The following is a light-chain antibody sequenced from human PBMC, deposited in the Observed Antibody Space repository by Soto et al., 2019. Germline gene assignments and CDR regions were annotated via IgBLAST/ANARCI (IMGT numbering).Light chain of an antibody. CDR2: WAS. J-gene: IGKJ1*01. V-gene: IGKV4-1*01. CDR1: QSILYRSSNKSC. Sequence: DIVMTQSPDSLAVSLGERATIHCKSRQSILYRSSNKSCLNWFQQKPGQPPKLLIYWASTRESGVPDRFSGSESGTDFTLTIRSLQDEDVAVYYCQQYYTTPQTFGQETKVDIK. CDR3: QQYYTTPQT.